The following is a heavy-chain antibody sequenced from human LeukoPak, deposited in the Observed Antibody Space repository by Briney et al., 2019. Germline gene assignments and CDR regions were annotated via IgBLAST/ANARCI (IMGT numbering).Heavy chain of an antibody. CDR3: ATITYPVSTSGWYFDY. CDR1: GFTLSDYY. D-gene: IGHD6-19*01. CDR2: ISDSRSYT. Sequence: GGSLRLSCAASGFTLSDYYMSWIRQAPGKGLEWISYISDSRSYTNYADSVKGRFSISRDNAKNSLYLQMNRLRAEDTAVYYCATITYPVSTSGWYFDYWGQGTLVTVSS. J-gene: IGHJ4*02. V-gene: IGHV3-11*03.